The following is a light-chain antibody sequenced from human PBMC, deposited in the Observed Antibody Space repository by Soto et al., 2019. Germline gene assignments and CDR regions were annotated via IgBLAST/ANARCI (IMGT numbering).Light chain of an antibody. Sequence: DIQMTQSPSSLSASVGDRVTITCRASQGIRNYLAWYHQKPGKVPKLLIYGANSLESGVPSRFSGSGSGTDFTLTISSLQAEDVAPYYCQKYNSDPPWTFGQGTKVEIK. CDR2: GAN. CDR3: QKYNSDPPWT. V-gene: IGKV1-27*01. J-gene: IGKJ1*01. CDR1: QGIRNY.